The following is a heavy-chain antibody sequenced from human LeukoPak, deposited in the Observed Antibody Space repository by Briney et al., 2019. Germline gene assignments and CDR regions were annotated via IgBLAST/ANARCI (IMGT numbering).Heavy chain of an antibody. CDR1: GFTFNNYV. V-gene: IGHV3-23*01. J-gene: IGHJ4*02. Sequence: PGGSLRLSCAASGFTFNNYVMNWVRQAPGKGLEWVSGISDSGGGTNYADSVKGRFTISRDNSKNTLYLQMNSLRAEDTAVYYCAKLPGRAADYWGQGTLVTVSS. CDR3: AKLPGRAADY. CDR2: ISDSGGGT.